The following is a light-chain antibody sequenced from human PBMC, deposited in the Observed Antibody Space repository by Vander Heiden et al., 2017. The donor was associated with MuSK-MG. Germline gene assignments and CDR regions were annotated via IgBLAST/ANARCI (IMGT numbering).Light chain of an antibody. CDR3: QSYDSSLSCVL. J-gene: IGLJ2*01. CDR2: DYT. Sequence: HSALPPPPPASGAPGQRVVIFSSGGSCNNVAGHANHWSQQPPGTAPKLLIYDYTNRPSGVPDRFSGPKSGTSASLAITGLQADDEADYYCQSYDSSLSCVLFGGGTKLTVL. CDR1: SCNNVAGHA. V-gene: IGLV1-40*01.